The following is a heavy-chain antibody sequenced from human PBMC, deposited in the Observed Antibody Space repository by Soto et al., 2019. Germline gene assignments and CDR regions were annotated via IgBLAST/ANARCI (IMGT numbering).Heavy chain of an antibody. CDR1: GFTFRGSA. CDR3: TRQEVITMTSRNPGDSLDYYYYYGMDV. CDR2: IRSKANSYAT. Sequence: GGSLRLSCAASGFTFRGSAMHWVRQASGKGLEWVGRIRSKANSYATAYAASVKGRFTISRDDSKNTAYLQMNSLKTEDTAVYYCTRQEVITMTSRNPGDSLDYYYYYGMDVWGQGTTVTVSS. D-gene: IGHD3-22*01. J-gene: IGHJ6*02. V-gene: IGHV3-73*01.